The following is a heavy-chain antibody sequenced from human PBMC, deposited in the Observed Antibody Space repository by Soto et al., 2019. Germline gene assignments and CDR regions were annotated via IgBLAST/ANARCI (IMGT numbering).Heavy chain of an antibody. CDR2: IDHSGST. CDR1: DGSFIGYY. J-gene: IGHJ4*01. Sequence: PSETLSLTCDVEDGSFIGYYWSGIRQPPGKGLECIGEIDHSGSTNYNPSLKSRVTISVDTSQRQIYLNLNSVTAADTAVYYCARQIRRNYYFASSGHGTQVTVSS. D-gene: IGHD4-17*01. V-gene: IGHV4-34*01. CDR3: ARQIRRNYYFAS.